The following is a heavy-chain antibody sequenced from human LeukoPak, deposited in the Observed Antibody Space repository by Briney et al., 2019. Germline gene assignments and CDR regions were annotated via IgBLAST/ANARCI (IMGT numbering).Heavy chain of an antibody. V-gene: IGHV4-61*01. CDR2: IYYSGST. J-gene: IGHJ4*02. D-gene: IGHD2-2*01. Sequence: PSETLSLTSTVSGGSVSSGSYYWRWIRQPPGKGLEWIGYIYYSGSTNYNPSLKSRVTISVDTSKNQFSLKLSSVTAADTAVYYCARVGGTSSAINYFDYWGQGTLVTVSS. CDR1: GGSVSSGSYY. CDR3: ARVGGTSSAINYFDY.